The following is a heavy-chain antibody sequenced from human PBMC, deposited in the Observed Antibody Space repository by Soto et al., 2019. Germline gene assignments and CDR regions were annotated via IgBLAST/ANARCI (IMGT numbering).Heavy chain of an antibody. CDR3: ATAQVGYSDGFGNGMDV. J-gene: IGHJ6*02. Sequence: QVQLVQSGAEVKKPGSSVKVSCQASGGTFSSYAISWVRQAPGQGLEWMGGIVPIFGTANYAQKFQGRVTSTADESTSTAYMELSSRRSEDTAVNYCATAQVGYSDGFGNGMDVWGQGTTVTVSS. CDR2: IVPIFGTA. D-gene: IGHD5-18*01. CDR1: GGTFSSYA. V-gene: IGHV1-69*12.